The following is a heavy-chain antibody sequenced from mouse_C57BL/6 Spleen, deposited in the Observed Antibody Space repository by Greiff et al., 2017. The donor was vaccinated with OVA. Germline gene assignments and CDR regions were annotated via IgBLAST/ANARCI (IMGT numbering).Heavy chain of an antibody. CDR2: IDPETGGT. J-gene: IGHJ2*01. CDR1: GYTFTDYA. CDR3: TRGHYLRYFDY. D-gene: IGHD1-1*01. V-gene: IGHV1-15*01. Sequence: VKLQQSGAELVRPGASVTLSCKASGYTFTDYAMHWVKQTPVHGLEWIGAIDPETGGTAYTQKFKGKAILTADKSSITAYMDLRSLTSEDSAVYYCTRGHYLRYFDYWGQGTTLTVSA.